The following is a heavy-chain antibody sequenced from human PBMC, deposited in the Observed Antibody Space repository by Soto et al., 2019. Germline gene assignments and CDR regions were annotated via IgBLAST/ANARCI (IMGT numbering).Heavy chain of an antibody. J-gene: IGHJ6*02. CDR2: IWYDGRNK. V-gene: IGHV3-33*01. D-gene: IGHD2-15*01. Sequence: QVQLVESGGGVVQPGRSLRLSCAASGFTFSTYGMHWVRQAPDKGLEWVAVIWYDGRNKYYADSVKGRFTISRDNSKNTLYLQMNSLRAEATAVYYCASEYCSGGRCYYYGMDVWGQGTTVTVSS. CDR3: ASEYCSGGRCYYYGMDV. CDR1: GFTFSTYG.